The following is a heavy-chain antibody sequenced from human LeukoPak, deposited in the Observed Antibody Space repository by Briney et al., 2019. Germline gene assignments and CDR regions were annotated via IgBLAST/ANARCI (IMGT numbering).Heavy chain of an antibody. D-gene: IGHD3-10*01. CDR2: IYYSGST. CDR1: GGSISSGGYY. V-gene: IGHV4-31*03. CDR3: ARAGYGSGKVYFDY. J-gene: IGHJ4*02. Sequence: SETLSLTCTVSGGSISSGGYYWSWIRQHPGKGLEWIGYIYYSGSTYYNPSLKSRVTISVDTSKNQFSLKLSSVTAADTAVYYCARAGYGSGKVYFDYWGQETLVTVSS.